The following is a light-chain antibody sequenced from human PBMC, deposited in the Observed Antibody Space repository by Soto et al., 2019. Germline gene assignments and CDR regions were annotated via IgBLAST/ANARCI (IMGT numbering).Light chain of an antibody. CDR2: SAS. CDR3: QQFNNWPLT. Sequence: EVVVTQSPATLSVSPGERATLYCRASQPVNSNLAWYQQKPGQAPRLLIFSASTRATGIPARFSGSGSGTEFTLTISSLQSEDFAVYYCQQFNNWPLTFGGGTKVEIK. V-gene: IGKV3-15*01. CDR1: QPVNSN. J-gene: IGKJ4*01.